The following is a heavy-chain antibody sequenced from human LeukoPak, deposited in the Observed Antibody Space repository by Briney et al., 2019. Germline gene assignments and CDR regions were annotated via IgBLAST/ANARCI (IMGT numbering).Heavy chain of an antibody. J-gene: IGHJ4*02. D-gene: IGHD5-18*01. CDR1: GFTFSSYS. CDR3: ARDGTGGYSYGQY. Sequence: PGGSLRLSCAASGFTFSSYSMNWVRQAPGKGLEWVAVISYDGSNKYYADSVKGRFTISRDNSKNTLYLQMNSLRAEDTAVYYCARDGTGGYSYGQYWGQGTLVTVSS. CDR2: ISYDGSNK. V-gene: IGHV3-30*03.